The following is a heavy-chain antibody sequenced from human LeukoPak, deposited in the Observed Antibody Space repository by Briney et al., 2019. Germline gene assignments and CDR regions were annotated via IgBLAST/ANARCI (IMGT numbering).Heavy chain of an antibody. V-gene: IGHV1-69*13. CDR2: VIPIFGTA. D-gene: IGHD1-26*01. CDR1: GGTFSSYA. Sequence: SVKVSCKASGGTFSSYAISWVRQAPGQGLEWMGGVIPIFGTANYAQKFQGRVTITADESTSTAYMELSSLRSEDTAVYYCARGSEQWELLWYWGQGTLVTVSS. J-gene: IGHJ4*02. CDR3: ARGSEQWELLWY.